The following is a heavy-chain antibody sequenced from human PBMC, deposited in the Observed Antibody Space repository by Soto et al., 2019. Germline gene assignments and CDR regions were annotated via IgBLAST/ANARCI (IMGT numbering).Heavy chain of an antibody. CDR3: ARDQHYYGSGSYYTNSLLDY. D-gene: IGHD3-10*01. J-gene: IGHJ4*02. CDR1: GFTFSSYG. Sequence: QVQLVESGGGVVQPGRSLRLSCAASGFTFSSYGMHWVRQAPGKGLEWVAVIWYDGSNKYYEDSVKGRFTISRDNSKNTLYLQMNSLRAEDTAVYYCARDQHYYGSGSYYTNSLLDYWGQGTLVTVSS. V-gene: IGHV3-33*01. CDR2: IWYDGSNK.